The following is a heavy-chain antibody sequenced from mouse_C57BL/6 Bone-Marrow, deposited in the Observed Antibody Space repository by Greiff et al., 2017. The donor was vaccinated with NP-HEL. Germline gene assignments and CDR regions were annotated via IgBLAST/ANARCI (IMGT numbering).Heavy chain of an antibody. CDR1: GFSFNTYA. D-gene: IGHD6-2*01. Sequence: EVKLMESGGGLVQPKGSLKLSCAASGFSFNTYAMNWVRQAPGKGLEWVARIRSKSNNYATYYADSVKDRFTISRDDSESMLYLQMNNLKTEDTAMYYCGCVSFAYWGQGTLVTVSA. J-gene: IGHJ3*01. V-gene: IGHV10-1*01. CDR3: GCVSFAY. CDR2: IRSKSNNYAT.